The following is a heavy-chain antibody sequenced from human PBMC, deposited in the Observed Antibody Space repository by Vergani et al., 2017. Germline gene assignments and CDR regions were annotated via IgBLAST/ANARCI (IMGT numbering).Heavy chain of an antibody. CDR3: ARSGGWFDP. D-gene: IGHD3-10*01. CDR1: GGSFSGYY. CDR2: INHSGST. V-gene: IGHV4-34*01. J-gene: IGHJ5*02. Sequence: QVQLQQWGAGLLKPSETLSLTCAVYGGSFSGYYWSWIRQPPGTGLEWIGEINHSGSTNYNPSLKSPGTISVDTSKNKFSLTLSSVTAADTAVYYCARSGGWFDPWGQGTLVTVSS.